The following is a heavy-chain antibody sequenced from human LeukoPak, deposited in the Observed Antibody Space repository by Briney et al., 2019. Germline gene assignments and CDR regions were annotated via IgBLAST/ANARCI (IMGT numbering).Heavy chain of an antibody. CDR3: ARGHASSRASDY. Sequence: SETLSLTCTVSGGSISSYYWSWIRQPPGKGLEWIGYIYYSGSTNYNPSLKSRVTISVDTSKNQFSLKLSSVTAADTAVYYCARGHASSRASDYWGQGTLVTVSS. D-gene: IGHD6-13*01. CDR1: GGSISSYY. CDR2: IYYSGST. V-gene: IGHV4-59*01. J-gene: IGHJ4*02.